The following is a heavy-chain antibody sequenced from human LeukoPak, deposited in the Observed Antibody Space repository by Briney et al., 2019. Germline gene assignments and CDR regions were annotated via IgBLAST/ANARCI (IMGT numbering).Heavy chain of an antibody. CDR3: ARRAVLLWFGELSAWGAFDI. V-gene: IGHV3-11*01. CDR1: GFTFSDYY. D-gene: IGHD3-10*01. J-gene: IGHJ3*02. Sequence: GGSLRLSCAASGFTFSDYYMSWIRQAPGKGLEWVSYISSSGTNIYYADSVKGRFTISRDNAKNSLYLQMNSLRAEDTAVYYCARRAVLLWFGELSAWGAFDIWGQGTMVTVSS. CDR2: ISSSGTNI.